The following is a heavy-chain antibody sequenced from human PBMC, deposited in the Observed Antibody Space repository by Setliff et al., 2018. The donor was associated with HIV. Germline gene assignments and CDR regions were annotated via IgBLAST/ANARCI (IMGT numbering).Heavy chain of an antibody. CDR3: ARRVVLAAAFDY. CDR1: GDSISGFY. D-gene: IGHD2-15*01. V-gene: IGHV4-59*08. J-gene: IGHJ4*02. Sequence: PSETLSLTCTVSGDSISGFYWSWIRQPPGKGPECIGYIYSSGSTNYNPSLKSRVTMSVDTSKNQFSLELRSVTAADTAVYYCARRVVLAAAFDYWGQGALVTVPQ. CDR2: IYSSGST.